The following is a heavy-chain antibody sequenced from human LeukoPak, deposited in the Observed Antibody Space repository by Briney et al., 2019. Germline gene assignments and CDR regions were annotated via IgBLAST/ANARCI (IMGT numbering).Heavy chain of an antibody. CDR1: GYIFTDYY. CDR3: ARDLASTPHWELDY. Sequence: GASVKVSCKASGYIFTDYYIHWVRQSHAQGLEWMGRINPKSGGTDDAQDFQGRVTMTRDSSINTVHLYLSSLTSDDPAVYYCARDLASTPHWELDYWGQGSPVTVSP. D-gene: IGHD7-27*01. CDR2: INPKSGGT. J-gene: IGHJ4*02. V-gene: IGHV1-2*06.